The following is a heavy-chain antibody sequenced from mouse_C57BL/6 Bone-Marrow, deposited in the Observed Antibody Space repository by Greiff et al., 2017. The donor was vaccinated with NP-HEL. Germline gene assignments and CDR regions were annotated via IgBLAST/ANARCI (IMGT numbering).Heavy chain of an antibody. V-gene: IGHV1-9*01. CDR2: ILPGSGNT. CDR1: GYTFTGNW. J-gene: IGHJ2*01. Sequence: QVQLQQSGAELMKPGASVKLSCKATGYTFTGNWIEWVKQRPGHGLEWIGEILPGSGNTYYNERFKGKATFTADPSSNTAYMQLSSLTTDDSAIYYCARDYYGSSYFDYWGQGTTLTVSS. CDR3: ARDYYGSSYFDY. D-gene: IGHD1-1*01.